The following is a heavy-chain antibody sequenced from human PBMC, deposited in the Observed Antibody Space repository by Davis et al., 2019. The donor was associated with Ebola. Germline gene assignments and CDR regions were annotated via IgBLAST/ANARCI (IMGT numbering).Heavy chain of an antibody. D-gene: IGHD2-15*01. Sequence: AASVKVSCKASGYTFTSYYMHWVRQSPGQGLEWMGIINPSGGSTSYAQKFQGRVTMTRDTSTSTVYMELSSLRSEDTAVYYCARASIRYCSCGSCYSVPPGNWFDPWGQGTLVTVSS. CDR2: INPSGGST. V-gene: IGHV1-46*01. CDR3: ARASIRYCSCGSCYSVPPGNWFDP. J-gene: IGHJ5*02. CDR1: GYTFTSYY.